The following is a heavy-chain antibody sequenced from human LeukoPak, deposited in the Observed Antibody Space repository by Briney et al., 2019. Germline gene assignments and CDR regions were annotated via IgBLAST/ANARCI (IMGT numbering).Heavy chain of an antibody. D-gene: IGHD1-26*01. CDR2: IYPGDSDT. J-gene: IGHJ4*02. CDR1: VYSFTTYW. V-gene: IGHV5-51*01. CDR3: ARLIVGIPGPLDY. Sequence: ESLKISGRGSVYSFTTYWIGWGRQMPGKGLEWMGIIYPGDSDTTYSPSFQGQVTISADKSISTAYLQWSSLKASDTAMYYCARLIVGIPGPLDYWGQGTLVTVSS.